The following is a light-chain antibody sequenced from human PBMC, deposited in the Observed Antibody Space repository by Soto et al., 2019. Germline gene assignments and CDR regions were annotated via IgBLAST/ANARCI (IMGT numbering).Light chain of an antibody. J-gene: IGKJ1*01. CDR3: QQYSSSRT. CDR2: GGS. CDR1: QSVSSNH. V-gene: IGKV3-20*01. Sequence: PGERATLSCRASQSVSSNHLAWYQQKPGQAPRLLIYGGSSGATGIPVRFSGSGSETDFTLTITRLEPEDFAVYYCQQYSSSRTFGQGTKVDIK.